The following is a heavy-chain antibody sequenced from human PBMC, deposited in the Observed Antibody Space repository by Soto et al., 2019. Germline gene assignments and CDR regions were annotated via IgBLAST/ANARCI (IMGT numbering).Heavy chain of an antibody. V-gene: IGHV3-30-3*01. CDR2: ISRDGIKA. CDR3: ARDPGEDGHEYYTCDF. Sequence: QVQLVESGGGVVQPGGSLRLSCVASGFIFTNSPIHWVRQGPGKGPEWVAVISRDGIKATYADSVKGRFTISRDNFKDTAYLQLSSLTPADTAVYHCARDPGEDGHEYYTCDFWGQGTLVTVSS. CDR1: GFIFTNSP. D-gene: IGHD3-10*01. J-gene: IGHJ4*02.